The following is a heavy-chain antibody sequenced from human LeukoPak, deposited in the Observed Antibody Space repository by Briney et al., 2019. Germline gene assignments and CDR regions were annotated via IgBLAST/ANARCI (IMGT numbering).Heavy chain of an antibody. Sequence: SQTLSLTCTVSGDSNNSGSYYWSWIRQHPGKGLEWIGYINYSGSAYYNPSLKSRVTLSVDTSKNQFSLKLSSVTAADTAVYYCARASGGGNFFYWGQGTLLTVSS. V-gene: IGHV4-31*03. CDR3: ARASGGGNFFY. D-gene: IGHD4-23*01. CDR1: GDSNNSGSYY. J-gene: IGHJ4*02. CDR2: INYSGSA.